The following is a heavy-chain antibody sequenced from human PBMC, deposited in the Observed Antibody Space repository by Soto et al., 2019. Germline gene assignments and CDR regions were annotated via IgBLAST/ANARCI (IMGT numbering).Heavy chain of an antibody. J-gene: IGHJ4*02. V-gene: IGHV4-30-4*01. CDR1: GGSIRSGDYY. Sequence: SETLSLTCTVSGGSIRSGDYYWSWIRQPPGKGLESIGYIYYSGSTYHNPSLKSRVTISVDTSNNQFSLKLSSVTAADTAVYYCARSIRRGPPFDYWGQGTLVTVSS. D-gene: IGHD6-25*01. CDR3: ARSIRRGPPFDY. CDR2: IYYSGST.